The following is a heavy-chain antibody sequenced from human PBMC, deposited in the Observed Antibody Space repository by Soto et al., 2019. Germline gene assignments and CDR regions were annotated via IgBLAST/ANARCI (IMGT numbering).Heavy chain of an antibody. V-gene: IGHV1-18*01. J-gene: IGHJ4*02. Sequence: QVQLVQSGAEVKKPGASVKVSCKASGYPFTSAGISWVRQAPGQELEWMGWISVYNDDTKYAQKFQGRVIMTTDTSTTTASMELRSLTSGDTAVYYCARDLDISGSYYTNYWGQGTLVTVSA. CDR3: ARDLDISGSYYTNY. D-gene: IGHD3-10*01. CDR1: GYPFTSAG. CDR2: ISVYNDDT.